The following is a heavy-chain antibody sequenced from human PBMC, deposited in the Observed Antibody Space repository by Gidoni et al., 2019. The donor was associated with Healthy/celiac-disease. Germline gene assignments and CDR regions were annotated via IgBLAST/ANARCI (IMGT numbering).Heavy chain of an antibody. CDR3: ARDYVDTAMVNDYYYYGMDV. Sequence: QVQLQESGPGLVKPSQTLSLTCTVSGGSISSGDYYWSWIRQPPGKGLEWIGYIYYSGSTYYNPSLKSRVTISVDTSKNQFSLKLSSVTAADTAVYYCARDYVDTAMVNDYYYYGMDVWGQGTTVTVSS. J-gene: IGHJ6*02. CDR2: IYYSGST. CDR1: GGSISSGDYY. V-gene: IGHV4-30-4*01. D-gene: IGHD5-18*01.